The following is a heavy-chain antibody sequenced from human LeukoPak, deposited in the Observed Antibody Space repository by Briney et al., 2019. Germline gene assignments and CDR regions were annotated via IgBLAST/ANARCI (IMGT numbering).Heavy chain of an antibody. Sequence: PGGSLRLSCIASGFTFSNYGMSWVRQAPGKGLEWVSIISGSGDRTLHADSVKGRFTVSRDNSKNTVYLQMNSLRAEDTAVYYCARRGGDSGGYYAAYFDYWGQGTLVTVSS. CDR3: ARRGGDSGGYYAAYFDY. J-gene: IGHJ4*02. CDR1: GFTFSNYG. CDR2: ISGSGDRT. V-gene: IGHV3-23*01. D-gene: IGHD1-26*01.